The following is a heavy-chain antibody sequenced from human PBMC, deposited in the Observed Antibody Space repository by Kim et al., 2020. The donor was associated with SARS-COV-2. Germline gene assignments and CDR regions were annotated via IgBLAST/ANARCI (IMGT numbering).Heavy chain of an antibody. CDR1: GFTFINYG. V-gene: IGHV3-33*01. D-gene: IGHD4-4*01. J-gene: IGHJ4*02. CDR2: IWYDGSNK. CDR3: ARDLSYTTPDY. Sequence: GGSLRLSCATSGFTFINYGMHWVRQAPGKGLEWVAVIWYDGSNKYYADSVKGRFTISRDNSKNTLYLQMNSLRGEDTAVYYCARDLSYTTPDYWGQGTLVTVSS.